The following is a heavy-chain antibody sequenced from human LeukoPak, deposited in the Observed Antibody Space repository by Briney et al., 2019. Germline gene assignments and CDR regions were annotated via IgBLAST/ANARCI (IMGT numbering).Heavy chain of an antibody. Sequence: ASVKVSCKASGYTFTGYGISWVRQAPGQGLEWMGWISAYNGNTNYAQKLQGRVTMTTDTSTSTAYMELRSLRSDDTAVYYCARAETVAGTLRWFDPWGQGTLVTVSS. J-gene: IGHJ5*02. CDR2: ISAYNGNT. CDR3: ARAETVAGTLRWFDP. V-gene: IGHV1-18*01. CDR1: GYTFTGYG. D-gene: IGHD6-19*01.